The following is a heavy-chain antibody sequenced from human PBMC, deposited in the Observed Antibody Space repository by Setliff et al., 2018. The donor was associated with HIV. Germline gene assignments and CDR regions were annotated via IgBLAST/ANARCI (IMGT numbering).Heavy chain of an antibody. J-gene: IGHJ4*01. V-gene: IGHV1-46*01. CDR3: ARVYCSTTSCNDEYFYDY. Sequence: ASVKVSCKASGGTFSSYHMHWVRQAPGRGLEWMTMITPTDDITTYAQNFQGRVTMTRDTSTGTVYMQLSSLRSDDTAVYYCARVYCSTTSCNDEYFYDYWGQGTLVTVSS. CDR1: GGTFSSYH. CDR2: ITPTDDIT. D-gene: IGHD2-2*01.